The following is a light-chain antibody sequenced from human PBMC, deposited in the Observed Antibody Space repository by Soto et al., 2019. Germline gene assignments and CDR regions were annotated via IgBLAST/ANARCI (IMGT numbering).Light chain of an antibody. CDR1: STDVGGYIY. J-gene: IGLJ2*01. CDR3: SSYSSSSKIL. Sequence: QLVLTQPASVSGSLGQSITLSCTGTSTDVGGYIYVSWYQQYPGKAPKLIIFEIYNRPSGVSDRFSGSRSGNTASLTISSLQTEDEADYYCSSYSSSSKILFGGGTKVTVL. CDR2: EIY. V-gene: IGLV2-14*01.